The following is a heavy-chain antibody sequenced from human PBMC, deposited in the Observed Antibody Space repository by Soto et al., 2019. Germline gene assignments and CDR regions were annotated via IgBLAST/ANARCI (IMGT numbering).Heavy chain of an antibody. Sequence: SETLSLTCTVSGGSISSSSYYWGWIRQPPGKGLEWIGSIYYSGSTYYNPSLKSRVTISVDTSKNQFSLKLSSVTAADTAVYYCARHGPLKREDDAFDIWGQGTMVT. CDR3: ARHGPLKREDDAFDI. V-gene: IGHV4-39*01. CDR1: GGSISSSSYY. J-gene: IGHJ3*02. CDR2: IYYSGST.